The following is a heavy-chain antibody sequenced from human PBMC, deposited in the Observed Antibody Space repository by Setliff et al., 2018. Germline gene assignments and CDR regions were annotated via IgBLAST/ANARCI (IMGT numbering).Heavy chain of an antibody. D-gene: IGHD3-22*01. J-gene: IGHJ6*03. Sequence: SETLSLTCTVSGGSISSDSHYWAWVRQPAGKGLELIGQIYSNGRTYYNPSLKSRLTISSDTSKNQFSLRLNSMTAADTAVYYCARGITSGGYWGQRFLYLDVWGRGTTVTVSS. V-gene: IGHV4-61*09. CDR2: IYSNGRT. CDR1: GGSISSDSHY. CDR3: ARGITSGGYWGQRFLYLDV.